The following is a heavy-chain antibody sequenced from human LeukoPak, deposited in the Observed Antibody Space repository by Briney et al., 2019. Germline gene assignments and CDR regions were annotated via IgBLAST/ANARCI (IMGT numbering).Heavy chain of an antibody. CDR1: GGSISSYY. V-gene: IGHV4-59*01. Sequence: SETLSLTCTVSGGSISSYYWSWIRQSPGKGLEWIGYIYYSGSTNYNPSLKSRVTISVDTSKNQFSLKLSSVTTADTAVYYCARVGVRGVIIGHLDYWGQGTLVTVPS. D-gene: IGHD3-10*01. J-gene: IGHJ4*02. CDR2: IYYSGST. CDR3: ARVGVRGVIIGHLDY.